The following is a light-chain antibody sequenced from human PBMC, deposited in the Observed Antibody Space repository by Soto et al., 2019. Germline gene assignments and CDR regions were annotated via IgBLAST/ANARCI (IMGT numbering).Light chain of an antibody. CDR2: AAS. V-gene: IGKV1-9*01. J-gene: IGKJ4*01. Sequence: DIQLTQSPSFLSASVGDRVTFTCRASQVISNFLAWYQQKPGAAPQLLLYAASTLPSGVPSRFSGSGSGTDFTLTISSLQPEDSATYYGQQLNSYPLTFGAGTKVEIK. CDR3: QQLNSYPLT. CDR1: QVISNF.